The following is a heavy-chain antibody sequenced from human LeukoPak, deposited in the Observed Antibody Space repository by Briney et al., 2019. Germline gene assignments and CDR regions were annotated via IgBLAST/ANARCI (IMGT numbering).Heavy chain of an antibody. D-gene: IGHD3-22*01. CDR1: GYTFTSYD. J-gene: IGHJ6*03. CDR3: ARARGKYYYDSSGYPSLVSGYMDV. Sequence: ASVKVSCKASGYTFTSYDINRVRQATGQGLEWMGWMNPNSGNTGYAQKFQGRVTMTRNTSISTAYMELSSLRSEDTAVYYCARARGKYYYDSSGYPSLVSGYMDVWGKGTTVTISS. CDR2: MNPNSGNT. V-gene: IGHV1-8*01.